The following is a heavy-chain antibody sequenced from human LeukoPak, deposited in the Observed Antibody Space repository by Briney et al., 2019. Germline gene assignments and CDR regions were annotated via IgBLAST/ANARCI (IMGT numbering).Heavy chain of an antibody. CDR2: INHSGST. V-gene: IGHV4-34*01. CDR3: ARDYCGGDCRAFDI. CDR1: GGSFSGYY. Sequence: SETLSLTCAVYGGSFSGYYWSWIRQPPGKGLEWIGEINHSGSTNYNPSLKSRVTISVDASKNQFSLKLSSVTAADTDVYYCARDYCGGDCRAFDIWGQGTMVSVSS. J-gene: IGHJ3*02. D-gene: IGHD2-21*02.